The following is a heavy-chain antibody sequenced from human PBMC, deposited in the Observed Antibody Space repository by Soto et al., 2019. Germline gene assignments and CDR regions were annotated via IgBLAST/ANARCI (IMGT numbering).Heavy chain of an antibody. CDR2: IIPIFGTA. Sequence: QVQLVQSGAEVKKPGSLVKVSCKASGGTFSSYAISWVRQAPGQGLEWMGGIIPIFGTANYAQQFQGRVTLTADESTSTADMELSSLRSEDKAVYYCERTIGGDWGSDAFDTWGKETKVKVSS. J-gene: IGHJ3*02. CDR1: GGTFSSYA. V-gene: IGHV1-69*01. D-gene: IGHD2-21*01. CDR3: ERTIGGDWGSDAFDT.